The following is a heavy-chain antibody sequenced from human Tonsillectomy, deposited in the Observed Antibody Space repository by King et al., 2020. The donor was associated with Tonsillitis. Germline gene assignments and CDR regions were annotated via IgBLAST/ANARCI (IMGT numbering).Heavy chain of an antibody. CDR2: IYYGGTT. CDR1: GGSISSSGSY. D-gene: IGHD1-26*01. J-gene: IGHJ3*02. V-gene: IGHV4-31*01. CDR3: ARGFIVGANTDAFDI. Sequence: QLQESGPGLVKPSQTLSLTCTVSGGSISSSGSYWSWIRQYPGKGLEWIAYIYYGGTTYSNPTLKSLVTISVDTSKNEFSLNLSSVTAADTAVYYCARGFIVGANTDAFDIWGQGTLVTVSS.